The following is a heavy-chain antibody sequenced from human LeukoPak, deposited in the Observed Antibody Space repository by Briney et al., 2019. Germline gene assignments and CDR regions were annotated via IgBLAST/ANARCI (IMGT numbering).Heavy chain of an antibody. D-gene: IGHD2-15*01. CDR2: ISGSDGST. Sequence: GGSLTLSCAASGFTFSTYAMSWVRQAPGKGLEWVSGISGSDGSTDYTDSVKGRFTISRDNSKNTLYLQMNSLRAEDTAVYHCAKDGRGGNCCNWFDPWGQGTLVTVSS. CDR1: GFTFSTYA. J-gene: IGHJ5*02. CDR3: AKDGRGGNCCNWFDP. V-gene: IGHV3-23*01.